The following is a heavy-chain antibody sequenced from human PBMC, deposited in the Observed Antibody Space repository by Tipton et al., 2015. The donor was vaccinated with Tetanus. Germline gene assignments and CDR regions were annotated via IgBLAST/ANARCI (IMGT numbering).Heavy chain of an antibody. CDR1: GFIFSSYG. Sequence: SLRLSCAASGFIFSSYGIHWVRQAPGKGLEWVAGSWYDGTDKYYADSVKGRFTISRDNSKNTLYLQMNSLRAEDTAVYYCAREADCSGGSCFSGDFDNWGQGTQVTASS. V-gene: IGHV3-33*01. J-gene: IGHJ4*02. D-gene: IGHD2-15*01. CDR2: SWYDGTDK. CDR3: AREADCSGGSCFSGDFDN.